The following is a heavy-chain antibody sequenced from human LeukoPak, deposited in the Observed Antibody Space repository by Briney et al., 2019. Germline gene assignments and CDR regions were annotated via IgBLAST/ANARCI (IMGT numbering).Heavy chain of an antibody. CDR3: ARDGPLGYCTNGVCLSRFDP. J-gene: IGHJ5*02. CDR1: GGSFSGYY. CDR2: INHSGST. Sequence: PSETLSLTCAVYGGSFSGYYWSWIRQPPGKGLEWIGEINHSGSTSYNPSLKSRVTISVDTSKNQFSLKLSSVTAADTAVYYCARDGPLGYCTNGVCLSRFDPWGQGTLVTVSS. D-gene: IGHD2-8*01. V-gene: IGHV4-34*01.